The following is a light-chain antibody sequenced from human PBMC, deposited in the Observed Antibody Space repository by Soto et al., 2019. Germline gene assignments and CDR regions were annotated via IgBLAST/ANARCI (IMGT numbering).Light chain of an antibody. CDR1: QTVDSVY. CDR3: QQYDTSPPLYT. Sequence: EIVLTQSPGTLSLSPEERATLSCRASQTVDSVYVAWYQQKPGQPPRLLIDGASTRAAGIPKRFSGSGSGTDFTLTISRVEPEDFAVYYCQQYDTSPPLYTFGQGNNLEIK. CDR2: GAS. J-gene: IGKJ2*01. V-gene: IGKV3-20*01.